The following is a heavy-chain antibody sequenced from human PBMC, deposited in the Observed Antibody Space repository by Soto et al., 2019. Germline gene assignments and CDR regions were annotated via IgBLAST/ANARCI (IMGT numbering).Heavy chain of an antibody. Sequence: EVRLEEAGGGFVQPGGSLRVLCTRRVFIFNCLWVLWARQGTGKGLEWVSRINGDGASLAYADSVKGRFSISRDNVKNTLHLQMNSLGADDTAVYFCAREGSLGLDVWGRGTTVTVSS. CDR1: VFIFNCLW. CDR3: AREGSLGLDV. CDR2: INGDGASL. V-gene: IGHV3-74*03. J-gene: IGHJ6*02. D-gene: IGHD3-10*01.